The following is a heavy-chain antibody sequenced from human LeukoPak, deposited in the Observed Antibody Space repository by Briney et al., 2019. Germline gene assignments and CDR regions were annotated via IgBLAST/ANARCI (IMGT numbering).Heavy chain of an antibody. V-gene: IGHV4-34*01. J-gene: IGHJ4*02. D-gene: IGHD6-13*01. CDR3: ARGIAAAGRSGFDY. CDR2: INHSGST. CDR1: GGSFSGYY. Sequence: PSETLSLTCAVYGGSFSGYYWSWIRQPPGKGLEWIGEINHSGSTNYNPSLKSRVTISVDTSKNQFSLKLSSVTAADTAVYYCARGIAAAGRSGFDYWGQGALVTVSS.